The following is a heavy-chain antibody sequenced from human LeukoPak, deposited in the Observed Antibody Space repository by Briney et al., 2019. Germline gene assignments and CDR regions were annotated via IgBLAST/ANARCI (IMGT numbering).Heavy chain of an antibody. CDR1: GFTFSSYE. Sequence: GGSLRLSCAASGFTFSSYEMNWVRQAPGKGVEWVSYISSSGSTIYYADSVKGRFTISRDQSKSTVYLQMTSLRAEDTAVFYCAKGTTDYDASDPLDFWGQGALVTVSS. D-gene: IGHD3-16*01. V-gene: IGHV3-48*03. CDR3: AKGTTDYDASDPLDF. J-gene: IGHJ4*02. CDR2: ISSSGSTI.